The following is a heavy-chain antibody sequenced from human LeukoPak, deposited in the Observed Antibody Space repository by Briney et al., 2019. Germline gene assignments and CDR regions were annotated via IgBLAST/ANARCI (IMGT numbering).Heavy chain of an antibody. Sequence: GGSLRLSCAASGFTVSSYAMHWVRQPIGKGLEWVSALGIAGDTFYPGSVKGRFTISRENAKNSLYLQMNSLRAEDTALYYCARQKQSHGNFDYWGQGTLVTVSS. CDR2: LGIAGDT. D-gene: IGHD1-26*01. CDR3: ARQKQSHGNFDY. J-gene: IGHJ4*02. CDR1: GFTVSSYA. V-gene: IGHV3-13*01.